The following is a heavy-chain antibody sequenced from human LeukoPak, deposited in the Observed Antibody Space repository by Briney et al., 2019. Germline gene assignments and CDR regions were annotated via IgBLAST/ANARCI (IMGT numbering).Heavy chain of an antibody. CDR1: GFSFSSYW. V-gene: IGHV3-74*01. CDR3: ARSSYPLHFDY. Sequence: GGSLRLSCAASGFSFSSYWMHWVRQAPGRGLVWVSRLNSDGGGGTYADFVKGRFTISRDNAKNTLYLQMNSLSAEDTAVYFCARSSYPLHFDYWGQGTPVTVSS. CDR2: LNSDGGGG. J-gene: IGHJ4*02.